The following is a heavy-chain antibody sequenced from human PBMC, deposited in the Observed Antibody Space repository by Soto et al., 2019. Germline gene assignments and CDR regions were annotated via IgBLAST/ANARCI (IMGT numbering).Heavy chain of an antibody. J-gene: IGHJ6*02. CDR2: IGESGTPT. V-gene: IGHV3-23*01. D-gene: IGHD5-18*01. CDR1: GFTFSSYA. CDR3: ARYIPGVRYYGMDV. Sequence: EVQLLESGGGLVQPGGSLRLSCAASGFTFSSYAMKWVLQAPGKGLEWVSLIGESGTPTYYADSVKGRFTIARDNSGNTRFLEMYSLRAEDTAVYYCARYIPGVRYYGMDVWGQGTTVTVSS.